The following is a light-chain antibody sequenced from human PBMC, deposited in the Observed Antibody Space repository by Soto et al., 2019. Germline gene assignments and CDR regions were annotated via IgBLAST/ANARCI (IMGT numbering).Light chain of an antibody. CDR1: NSNIGTNT. J-gene: IGLJ1*01. Sequence: SVLTQPPSASATPGQRVTISCSGSNSNIGTNTVNWYQQLPGTAPRLLIYTNNQRPSGVPQRFSGSKTGTSASLAIGGLQSEDGADYYCAAWDDSLGAYVFXTGTKVTVL. V-gene: IGLV1-44*01. CDR2: TNN. CDR3: AAWDDSLGAYV.